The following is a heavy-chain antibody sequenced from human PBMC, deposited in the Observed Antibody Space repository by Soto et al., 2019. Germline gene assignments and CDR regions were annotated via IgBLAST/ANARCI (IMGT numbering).Heavy chain of an antibody. V-gene: IGHV4-59*01. Sequence: ETLSLTCTVSGGSISNYCWSWIRQPPGKGLEWIGYIYYSGTTYYNPSLKSRVTISEDTSKNQFSLKLTSVTAADTAVYYCARGYSTIWYRVDYWGQGTLVTVSS. CDR2: IYYSGTT. CDR1: GGSISNYC. D-gene: IGHD2-2*01. CDR3: ARGYSTIWYRVDY. J-gene: IGHJ4*02.